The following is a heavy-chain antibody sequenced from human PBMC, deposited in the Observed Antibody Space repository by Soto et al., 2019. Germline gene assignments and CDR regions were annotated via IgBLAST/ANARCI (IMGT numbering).Heavy chain of an antibody. D-gene: IGHD3-16*01. V-gene: IGHV3-53*01. CDR3: TSGVVPITY. CDR1: GFTVSSNY. J-gene: IGHJ4*02. Sequence: LRRSCAASGFTVSSNYMTWVRQAPGKGLEWVSVLYSAGSAYYADSVRGRFSISRDNSKNTLYLQMDRLRAEDTAIYYCTSGVVPITYWGQGTLVTVSS. CDR2: LYSAGSA.